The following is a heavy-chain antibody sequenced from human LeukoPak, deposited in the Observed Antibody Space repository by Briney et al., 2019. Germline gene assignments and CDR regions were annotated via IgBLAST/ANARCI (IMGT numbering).Heavy chain of an antibody. J-gene: IGHJ5*02. D-gene: IGHD2-2*01. V-gene: IGHV1-8*03. CDR3: ARDLTRDIVVVPAEGWFDP. Sequence: ASVKVSCKASGYTFTSYDINWVRQATGQGLEWMGWMNPNSGNTGYAQKFQGRVTITRNTSISTAYMELSSLRSEDTAVYYCARDLTRDIVVVPAEGWFDPWGQGTLVTVSS. CDR2: MNPNSGNT. CDR1: GYTFTSYD.